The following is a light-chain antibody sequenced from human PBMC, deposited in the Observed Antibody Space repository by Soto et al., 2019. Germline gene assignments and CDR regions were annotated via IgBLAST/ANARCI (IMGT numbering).Light chain of an antibody. J-gene: IGKJ2*01. CDR2: GAS. Sequence: EIVMTQSPATLSVYPGERATLSCMASQRVSRNLAWYQQKPGQAPRLLRYGASTRATGIPARFSGSGSGTEFTRTISSLQSEDFAVYFCQQYTNWPQAFGQGTKLEIK. CDR1: QRVSRN. V-gene: IGKV3-15*01. CDR3: QQYTNWPQA.